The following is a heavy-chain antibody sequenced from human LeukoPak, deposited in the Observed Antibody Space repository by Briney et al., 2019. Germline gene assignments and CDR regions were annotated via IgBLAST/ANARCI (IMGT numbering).Heavy chain of an antibody. Sequence: GGSLRLSCAASGFTFSSYWMSWVRQAPGKGLEWVANIKQDGSEKYYVDSVKGRFTISRDNAKNSLYLQMNSLRAEDTAVYYCARESIDVPKKSKWFGELLSRKGYYFDYWGQGTLVTVSS. J-gene: IGHJ4*02. CDR1: GFTFSSYW. CDR3: ARESIDVPKKSKWFGELLSRKGYYFDY. D-gene: IGHD3-10*01. CDR2: IKQDGSEK. V-gene: IGHV3-7*01.